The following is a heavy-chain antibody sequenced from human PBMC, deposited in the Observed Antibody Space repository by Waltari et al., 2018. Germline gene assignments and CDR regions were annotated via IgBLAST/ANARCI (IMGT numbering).Heavy chain of an antibody. D-gene: IGHD2-15*01. Sequence: QVQLVQSGAEVKKPGASVKVSCKASGYTFTSYDINWVRQATGQGLEWMGWMNPNSGNTGYAQKFQGRVTITRNTSISTAYMELSSLRSEDTAVYYCARGCGSGGSCSKNAFDIWGQGTMVTVSS. V-gene: IGHV1-8*03. J-gene: IGHJ3*02. CDR1: GYTFTSYD. CDR3: ARGCGSGGSCSKNAFDI. CDR2: MNPNSGNT.